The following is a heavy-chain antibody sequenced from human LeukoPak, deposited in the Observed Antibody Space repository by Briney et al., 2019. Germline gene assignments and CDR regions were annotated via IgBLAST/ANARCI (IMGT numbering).Heavy chain of an antibody. V-gene: IGHV3-21*01. CDR1: GFTFSNYN. D-gene: IGHD2-2*01. Sequence: GGSLRLSCAASGFTFSNYNMNWVRQAPGKGLEWVSSISSGSGYIYYADSVKGRFTISRDNAKNSLYLQMNSLRGEDTAVYYCARGGSTRFDYWGQGTLVTVSS. CDR2: ISSGSGYI. J-gene: IGHJ4*02. CDR3: ARGGSTRFDY.